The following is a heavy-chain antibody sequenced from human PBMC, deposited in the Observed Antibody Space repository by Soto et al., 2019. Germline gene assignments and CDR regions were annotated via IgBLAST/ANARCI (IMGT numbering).Heavy chain of an antibody. V-gene: IGHV3-15*01. CDR2: IKSQGGGGTI. D-gene: IGHD3-10*01. J-gene: IGHJ4*02. CDR3: ATDLPNYGSGEFDY. CDR1: GSTVNKAW. Sequence: GGSLRLSCVASGSTVNKAWMSWVRQAPGKGLEWVGRIKSQGGGGTIDYAAPVKGRFIISREDSKDTLYLQMNSLKTEDTAVYYCATDLPNYGSGEFDYWGQGTLVTVSS.